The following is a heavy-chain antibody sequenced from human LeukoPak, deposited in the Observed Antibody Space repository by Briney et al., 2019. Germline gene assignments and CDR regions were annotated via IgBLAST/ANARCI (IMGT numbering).Heavy chain of an antibody. Sequence: GASVKVSCKASGGTFSSYAISWVRQAPGQGLEWMGGIIPIFGTANYAQKFQGRVTITTDESTSTAYMELSSLRSEDTAVYYCARSVGGSRPHSEYFQHWGQGTLVTVSS. CDR1: GGTFSSYA. D-gene: IGHD1-26*01. CDR2: IIPIFGTA. CDR3: ARSVGGSRPHSEYFQH. J-gene: IGHJ1*01. V-gene: IGHV1-69*05.